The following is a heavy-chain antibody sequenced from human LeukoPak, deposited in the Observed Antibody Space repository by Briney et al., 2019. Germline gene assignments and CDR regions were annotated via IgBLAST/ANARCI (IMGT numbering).Heavy chain of an antibody. V-gene: IGHV3-23*01. CDR1: GFTFSSYG. D-gene: IGHD3-10*01. J-gene: IGHJ4*02. CDR3: AKVVLSVVRGVMPHSALYYFDY. CDR2: ISGSGGST. Sequence: GGSLRLSCAASGFTFSSYGMSWVRQAPGKGLEWVSAISGSGGSTYYADSVKGRFTISRDNSKNTLYLQMNSLRAEDTAVYYCAKVVLSVVRGVMPHSALYYFDYWGQGTLVTVSS.